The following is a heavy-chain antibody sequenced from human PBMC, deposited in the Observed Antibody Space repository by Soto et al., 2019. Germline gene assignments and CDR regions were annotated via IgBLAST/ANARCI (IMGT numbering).Heavy chain of an antibody. D-gene: IGHD2-2*01. V-gene: IGHV4-34*01. CDR1: GGSFSGYY. CDR2: INYSGST. Sequence: SETLSLTDAVGGGSFSGYYCRRIRQPPRKGLEGIGEINYSGSTNYNPPLKSRVTISVDTSKNQFSLKLSSVTAADTAVYYCARVCIVLVPAASQRTIYYFDYWGQGTLVTVSS. J-gene: IGHJ4*02. CDR3: ARVCIVLVPAASQRTIYYFDY.